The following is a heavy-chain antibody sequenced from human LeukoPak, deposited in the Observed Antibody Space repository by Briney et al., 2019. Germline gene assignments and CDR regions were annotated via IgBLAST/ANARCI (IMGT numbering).Heavy chain of an antibody. CDR2: ISAYNGNT. CDR3: QRITIFGVVMDFDY. V-gene: IGHV1-18*01. Sequence: VASVKVSCKASGYTFTSYGISWVRQAPGQGLEWMGWISAYNGNTNYAQKLQGRVTMTTDTSTSTAYMELRSLRSDDTAVYYCQRITIFGVVMDFDYWGQGTLVTVSS. D-gene: IGHD3-3*01. CDR1: GYTFTSYG. J-gene: IGHJ4*02.